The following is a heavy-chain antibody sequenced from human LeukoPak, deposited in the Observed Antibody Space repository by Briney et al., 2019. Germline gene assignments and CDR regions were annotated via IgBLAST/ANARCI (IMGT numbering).Heavy chain of an antibody. CDR3: ALPRDRWQTVPPDY. V-gene: IGHV3-21*01. D-gene: IGHD4-23*01. CDR1: RFTVSSYS. J-gene: IGHJ4*02. CDR2: ISSSSSYI. Sequence: GGSLRLSCAASRFTVSSYSMNWVRQAPGKGLDWVSSISSSSSYIYYADSVKGRFTISRDNAKNSLYLQMNSLRAEDTAVYYCALPRDRWQTVPPDYWGQGTLVTVSS.